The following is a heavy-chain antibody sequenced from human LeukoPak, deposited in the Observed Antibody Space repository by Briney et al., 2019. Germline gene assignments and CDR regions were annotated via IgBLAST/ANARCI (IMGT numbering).Heavy chain of an antibody. J-gene: IGHJ4*02. CDR3: AKGSGRGYSYGLEY. CDR2: ISSSAGST. CDR1: GFTFSSYG. Sequence: GGSLRLSCVASGFTFSSYGMTWVRQAPGKGPEWVSVISSSAGSTYYADSVKGRFTISRDNSKNTLYQQMNSLRAEDTAVYYCAKGSGRGYSYGLEYWGQGTLVTVSS. D-gene: IGHD5-18*01. V-gene: IGHV3-23*01.